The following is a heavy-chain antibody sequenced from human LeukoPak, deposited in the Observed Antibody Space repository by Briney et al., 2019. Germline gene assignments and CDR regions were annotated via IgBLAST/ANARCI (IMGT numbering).Heavy chain of an antibody. CDR1: GFTVSSDN. CDR3: AKRSRGFYDY. J-gene: IGHJ4*02. D-gene: IGHD2-2*01. V-gene: IGHV3-66*02. Sequence: GGSLRLSCAASGFTVSSDNMSWVRQTPGKGLEWVSVVYSGDDGTNYADSVRGRFTISRDDSKNTVYLQMNSLSVEDTGVYYCAKRSRGFYDYRGQGTLVTVSS. CDR2: VYSGDDGT.